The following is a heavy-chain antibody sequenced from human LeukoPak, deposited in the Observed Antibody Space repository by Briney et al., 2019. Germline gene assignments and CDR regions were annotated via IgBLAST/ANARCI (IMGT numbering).Heavy chain of an antibody. D-gene: IGHD5-18*01. J-gene: IGHJ4*02. V-gene: IGHV3-9*01. Sequence: GRSLRLSCAASGFTFKDAMQWVRQVPGKGLEWVSSISWKGGSTGYADSVKGRFTIFRDNANNSLYLQMNSLRPEDTAVYFCAKSGEYSYGYYFDYWGQGTLVTVSS. CDR3: AKSGEYSYGYYFDY. CDR2: ISWKGGST. CDR1: GFTFKDA.